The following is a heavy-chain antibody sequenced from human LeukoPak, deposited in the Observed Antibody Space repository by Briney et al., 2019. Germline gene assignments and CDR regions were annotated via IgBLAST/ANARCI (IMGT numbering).Heavy chain of an antibody. Sequence: GGSLRLSCAASGLTFSSYGMHWVRQAPGKGLEWVAVISYDGSNKYYADSVKGRFTISRDNSKNTLYLQMNSLRAEDTAVYYCAKDDGYSGYVDWGQGTLVTVSS. V-gene: IGHV3-30*18. CDR2: ISYDGSNK. CDR3: AKDDGYSGYVD. J-gene: IGHJ4*02. CDR1: GLTFSSYG. D-gene: IGHD5-12*01.